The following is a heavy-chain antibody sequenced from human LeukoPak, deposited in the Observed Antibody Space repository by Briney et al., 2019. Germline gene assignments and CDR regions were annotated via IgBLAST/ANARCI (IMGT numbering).Heavy chain of an antibody. V-gene: IGHV3-21*01. CDR2: ISSSSSYI. J-gene: IGHJ4*02. D-gene: IGHD1-1*01. CDR3: ARGSERPRYLDY. Sequence: GGTLRLSCAASGFTFSSYGMSWVRQAPGKGLEWVSTISSSSSYIYYADSVKGRFTISRDNAKNSLYLQMNSLRAEDTAVYSCARGSERPRYLDYWGQGTLVTVSS. CDR1: GFTFSSYG.